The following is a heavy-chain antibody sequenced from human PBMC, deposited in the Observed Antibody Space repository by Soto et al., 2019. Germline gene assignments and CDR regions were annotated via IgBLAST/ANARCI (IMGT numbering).Heavy chain of an antibody. CDR3: ATTPRYCSGGSCYIFDY. D-gene: IGHD2-15*01. CDR1: GGSFSGYY. V-gene: IGHV4-34*01. J-gene: IGHJ4*02. CDR2: INHSGST. Sequence: SETLSLTCAVYGGSFSGYYWSWIRQPPGKGLEWIGEINHSGSTNYNPSLKSRVTISVDTSKNQFSLKLSSVTAADTAEYYCATTPRYCSGGSCYIFDYWGQGTLVTVSS.